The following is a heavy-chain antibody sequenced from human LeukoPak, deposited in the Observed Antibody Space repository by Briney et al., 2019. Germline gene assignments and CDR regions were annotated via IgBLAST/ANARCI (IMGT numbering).Heavy chain of an antibody. CDR3: ANSSPYGDYGKDDY. CDR2: IIPIFGTA. Sequence: SVKVSCKASGGTFSSYAISWVRQAPGQGLEWMGRIIPIFGTANYAQKFQGRVTITTDGSTSTAYMELSSLRSEDTAVYYCANSSPYGDYGKDDYWGQGTLVTVSS. D-gene: IGHD4-17*01. CDR1: GGTFSSYA. V-gene: IGHV1-69*05. J-gene: IGHJ4*02.